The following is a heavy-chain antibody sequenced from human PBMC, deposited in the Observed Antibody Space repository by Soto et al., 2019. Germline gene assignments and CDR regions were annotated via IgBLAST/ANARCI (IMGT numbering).Heavy chain of an antibody. CDR1: GGSVSSAAYS. CDR3: GRDPLGTYAWVDY. Sequence: PSETLSLTCAVSGGSVSSAAYSWSWLRQPPGKGLEWIGYIYHNGRTFYNPSLKSRVTISVDRSKNQFSLRLSSVTAADTGVYYCGRDPLGTYAWVDYWGQGDLVTVSS. J-gene: IGHJ4*02. CDR2: IYHNGRT. V-gene: IGHV4-30-2*01. D-gene: IGHD3-16*01.